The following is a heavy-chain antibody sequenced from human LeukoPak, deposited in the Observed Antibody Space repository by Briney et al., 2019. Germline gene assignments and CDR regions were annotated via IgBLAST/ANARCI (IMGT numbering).Heavy chain of an antibody. CDR1: GFTVSSNY. J-gene: IGHJ4*02. Sequence: GGSLRLSCAASGFTVSSNYMSWVRQAPGKGLECVSVIYSGGNIYYGDSVKGRFTISRDNSKNTLYLQMNSLRAEDTAVYYCARDRGDYYFDYWGQGILVTVSS. V-gene: IGHV3-53*01. CDR3: ARDRGDYYFDY. CDR2: IYSGGNI. D-gene: IGHD2-21*02.